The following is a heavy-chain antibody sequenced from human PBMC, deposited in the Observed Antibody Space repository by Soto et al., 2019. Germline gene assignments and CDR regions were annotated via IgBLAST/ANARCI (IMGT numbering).Heavy chain of an antibody. V-gene: IGHV3-30-3*01. CDR2: ISYDGSNK. Sequence: QVQLVESGGGVVQPGRSLRLSCAASGFTFSSYAMHWVRQAPGKGLEWVAVISYDGSNKYYADSVKGRFTISRDNSKNTLYLQMHSLRAEDTAVYYCASPPPNYEILTGFDYWGQGTLVTVSS. J-gene: IGHJ4*02. CDR1: GFTFSSYA. CDR3: ASPPPNYEILTGFDY. D-gene: IGHD3-9*01.